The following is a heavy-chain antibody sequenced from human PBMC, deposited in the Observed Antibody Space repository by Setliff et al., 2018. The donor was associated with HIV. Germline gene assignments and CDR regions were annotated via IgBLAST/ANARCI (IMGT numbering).Heavy chain of an antibody. Sequence: HPGGSLRLSCAASGFTFSSYAMSWVRQAPGKGLEWVSTITGSGGNTYYADSVKGQFTISRDNSKNTLYLQVNSLRAEDTAVYYCARHAPYPPWAYYYYYMDVWGKGTTVTVSS. CDR3: ARHAPYPPWAYYYYYMDV. CDR1: GFTFSSYA. CDR2: ITGSGGNT. V-gene: IGHV3-23*01. J-gene: IGHJ6*03. D-gene: IGHD2-2*01.